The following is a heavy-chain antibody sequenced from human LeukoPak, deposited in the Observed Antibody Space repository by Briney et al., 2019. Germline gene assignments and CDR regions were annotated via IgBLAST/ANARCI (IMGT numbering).Heavy chain of an antibody. D-gene: IGHD3-10*01. CDR1: GFTFSSYG. CDR3: ARERRYYGSGSYYKTLDY. CDR2: IWYDGSNK. V-gene: IGHV3-33*01. J-gene: IGHJ4*02. Sequence: GRSPRLSCAASGFTFSSYGMHWVRQAPGKGLEWVAVIWYDGSNKYYADSVKGRFTISRDNSKNTLYLQMNSLRAEDTAVYYCARERRYYGSGSYYKTLDYWGQGTLVTVSS.